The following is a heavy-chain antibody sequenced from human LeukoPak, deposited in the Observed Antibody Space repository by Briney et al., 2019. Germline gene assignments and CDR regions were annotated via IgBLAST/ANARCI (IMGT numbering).Heavy chain of an antibody. D-gene: IGHD6-13*01. Sequence: GGSLRLSCAASGCTFSSYAMHWVRQAPGKGLEWVAVISYDGSNKYYADSVKGRFTISRDNSKNTLYLQMNSLRAEDTAVYYCARAVYSSYYDYWGQGTLVTVSS. V-gene: IGHV3-30-3*01. CDR1: GCTFSSYA. CDR3: ARAVYSSYYDY. J-gene: IGHJ4*02. CDR2: ISYDGSNK.